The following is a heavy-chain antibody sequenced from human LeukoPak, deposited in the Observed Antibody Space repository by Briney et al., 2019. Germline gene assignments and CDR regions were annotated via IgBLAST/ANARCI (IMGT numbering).Heavy chain of an antibody. CDR2: IYYSGST. CDR3: ARGISSGYYYLMPGFDY. J-gene: IGHJ4*02. Sequence: SSETLSLTCTVSGGSISSSSYYWGWIRQPPGKGLEWIGSIYYSGSTYYNPSLKSRVTISVDTSKNQFSLKLSSVTAADTAVYYCARGISSGYYYLMPGFDYWGQGTLVTVSS. D-gene: IGHD3-22*01. CDR1: GGSISSSSYY. V-gene: IGHV4-39*01.